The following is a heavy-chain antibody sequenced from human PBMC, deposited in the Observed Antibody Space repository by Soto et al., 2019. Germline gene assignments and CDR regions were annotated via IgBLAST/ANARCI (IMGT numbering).Heavy chain of an antibody. CDR2: IYHSGST. CDR1: GGSIISSDW. Sequence: KPSKTPSLTCAVSGGSIISSDWWSCVRQPPGKGLEWIGEIYHSGSTNYNPSLKSRVTISVDKSKNQFSLKLSSVTAADTAVYFCARVFRLGEYRFDYWGQGTLVTVSS. V-gene: IGHV4-4*02. CDR3: ARVFRLGEYRFDY. D-gene: IGHD3-16*01. J-gene: IGHJ4*02.